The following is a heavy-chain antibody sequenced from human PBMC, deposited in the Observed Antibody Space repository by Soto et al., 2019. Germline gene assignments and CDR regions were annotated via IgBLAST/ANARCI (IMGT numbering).Heavy chain of an antibody. CDR1: GFTFSSYG. CDR2: ISDDGSNK. D-gene: IGHD5-12*01. Sequence: GGSLRLSCAASGFTFSSYGMHWVRQAPGKGLEWVAVISDDGSNKYYADSVKGRFTISRDNSKNSLYLQMNSLRAEDTALYYCARPRGGYSGYDSDYWGQGTLVTVSS. V-gene: IGHV3-33*08. J-gene: IGHJ4*02. CDR3: ARPRGGYSGYDSDY.